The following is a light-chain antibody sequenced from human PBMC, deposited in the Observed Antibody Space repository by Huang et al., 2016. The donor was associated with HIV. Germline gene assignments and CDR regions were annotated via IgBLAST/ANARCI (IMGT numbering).Light chain of an antibody. CDR1: QSISHQ. V-gene: IGKV3-15*01. CDR2: GVA. J-gene: IGKJ4*01. Sequence: EIVLTQSPATLSVSPGERATLSCRASQSISHQLAWYQHKPGQGPRLLMYGVATRATGIPARFSGSGSGTEFTLTISSLQSEDFAIYYCQQYENWPPLTFGGGTKVEIK. CDR3: QQYENWPPLT.